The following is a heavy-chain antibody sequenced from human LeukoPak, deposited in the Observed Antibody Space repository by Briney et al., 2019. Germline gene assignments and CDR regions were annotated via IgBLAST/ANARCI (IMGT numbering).Heavy chain of an antibody. CDR1: GFTFTSNP. V-gene: IGHV3-23*01. CDR3: ATTKPARRYFDY. D-gene: IGHD1-1*01. Sequence: GGTLRLSCVGSGFTFTSNPLSWVRQAPGKGLGWVSAISGSGVKTYYGHAVRRRFTISRDNSKNTLYLQMNSLRAEDTAVYYCATTKPARRYFDYWGQGTLVTVSS. CDR2: ISGSGVKT. J-gene: IGHJ4*02.